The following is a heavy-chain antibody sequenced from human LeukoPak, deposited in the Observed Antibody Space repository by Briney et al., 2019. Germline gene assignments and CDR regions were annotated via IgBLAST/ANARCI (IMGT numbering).Heavy chain of an antibody. CDR3: AKDNYDSSGYYLGPIDY. Sequence: GGSLRLSCAASGFTFSTYAMSWVRQAPGKGLEWVSTISDSGANTYYADSVRGRFTISRDNSKNTLYLQKNSLRADDTAIYYCAKDNYDSSGYYLGPIDYWGQGTLVTVSS. D-gene: IGHD3-22*01. V-gene: IGHV3-23*01. J-gene: IGHJ4*02. CDR2: ISDSGANT. CDR1: GFTFSTYA.